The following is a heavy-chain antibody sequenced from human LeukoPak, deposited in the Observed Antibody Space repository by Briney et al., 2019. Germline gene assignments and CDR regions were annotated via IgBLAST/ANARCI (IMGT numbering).Heavy chain of an antibody. CDR2: INPNSGGT. J-gene: IGHJ4*02. V-gene: IGHV1-2*02. D-gene: IGHD3-22*01. CDR3: ARDLSSGYYYFDY. Sequence: GASVKVSCKASGYTFTGYYMHWVRQARGQGLEWMGWINPNSGGTNYAQKFQGRVTMTRDTSISTAYMELSRLRSDDTAVYYCARDLSSGYYYFDYWGQGTLVTVYS. CDR1: GYTFTGYY.